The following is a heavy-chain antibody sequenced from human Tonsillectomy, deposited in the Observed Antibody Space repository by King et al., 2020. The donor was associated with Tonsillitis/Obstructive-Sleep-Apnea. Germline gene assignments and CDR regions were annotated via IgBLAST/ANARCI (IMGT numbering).Heavy chain of an antibody. CDR2: INPSGGST. J-gene: IGHJ4*02. CDR1: GYTFTSYY. CDR3: ARGEGIAAAGTWPNY. D-gene: IGHD6-13*01. Sequence: VQLVEAGAEVKKPGASVKVSCKASGYTFTSYYMHWLRQAPGQGLEWMGIINPSGGSTSSAQKFQGRVTMTRDTSTSTVYMELSSLRSEDTAVYYCARGEGIAAAGTWPNYWGQGTLVTVSS. V-gene: IGHV1-46*01.